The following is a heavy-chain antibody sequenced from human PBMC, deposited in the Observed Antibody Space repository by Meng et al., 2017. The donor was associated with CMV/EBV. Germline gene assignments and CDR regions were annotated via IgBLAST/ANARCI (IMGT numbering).Heavy chain of an antibody. J-gene: IGHJ6*02. Sequence: GESLKISCAASGFTFRSYAMSWVRQAPGKGLEWVSVISGSGNSLYYADSVKGRFTISRDNSKNRLFLQMSSLRAEDTAVYYCARDQDIVVVPAAINFYYYYGMDVWGQGTTVTVSS. D-gene: IGHD2-2*01. CDR1: GFTFRSYA. CDR2: ISGSGNSL. V-gene: IGHV3-23*01. CDR3: ARDQDIVVVPAAINFYYYYGMDV.